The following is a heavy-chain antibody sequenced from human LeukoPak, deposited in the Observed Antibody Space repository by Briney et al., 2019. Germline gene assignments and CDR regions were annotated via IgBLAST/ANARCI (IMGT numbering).Heavy chain of an antibody. CDR1: GFTFSSYW. J-gene: IGHJ4*02. CDR2: IKQDGSEK. V-gene: IGHV3-7*04. D-gene: IGHD2-2*02. CDR3: AKDPGHCTSTFCYTNY. Sequence: GGSLRLSCAASGFTFSSYWMAWVRQAPGRGLEWVANIKQDGSEKYYVDSVKGRFTISRDNAKNSLYLQMNSLRVEDTAVYYCAKDPGHCTSTFCYTNYWGQGTLVTVSS.